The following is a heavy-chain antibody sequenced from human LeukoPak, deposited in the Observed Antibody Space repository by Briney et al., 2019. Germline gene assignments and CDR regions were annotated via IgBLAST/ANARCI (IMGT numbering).Heavy chain of an antibody. J-gene: IGHJ6*03. Sequence: SETLSLTCTVSGGSISSSSYYWGWIRQPPGKGLEWIGSIYYSGSTYYNPSLKSRVTISVDTSKNQFSLKLSSVTAADTAVYYCARHPSSGSYYNRPPYYMDVWGKGTTVTISS. CDR1: GGSISSSSYY. D-gene: IGHD3-10*01. CDR2: IYYSGST. CDR3: ARHPSSGSYYNRPPYYMDV. V-gene: IGHV4-39*01.